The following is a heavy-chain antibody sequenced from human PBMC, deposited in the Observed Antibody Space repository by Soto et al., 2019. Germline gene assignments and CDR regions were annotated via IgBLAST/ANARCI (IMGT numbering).Heavy chain of an antibody. CDR3: ARDGNWRLDY. CDR2: TRYQSECSS. Sequence: QVQLQQSGPGLVKPSQTLSLTCAISGDSVSDSSVSWNWIRQSPSRGLEWLGRTRYQSECSSVYAVSVNGRITIHADTFKNQFALHLNSVTPEDTAVYYCARDGNWRLDYWGQGALVTVSS. D-gene: IGHD1-1*01. CDR1: GDSVSDSSVS. J-gene: IGHJ4*02. V-gene: IGHV6-1*01.